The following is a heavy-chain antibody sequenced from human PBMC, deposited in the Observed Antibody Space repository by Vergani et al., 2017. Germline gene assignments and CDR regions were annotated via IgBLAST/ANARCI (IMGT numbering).Heavy chain of an antibody. CDR1: GDSVSSIDAV. CDR2: TYYRSKWYN. V-gene: IGHV6-1*01. Sequence: QVQLQQSGPGLVKPSQTLSLTCAISGDSVSSIDAVWNWIRQSPSRGLEWLGRTYYRSKWYNDYAVSVKSRITISPDTSKNQFSLQLNSVTPEDTAVYYCTRDVTYYNKIDHDGLEVWGKGPTVTVSS. CDR3: TRDVTYYNKIDHDGLEV. D-gene: IGHD3-10*01. J-gene: IGHJ6*04.